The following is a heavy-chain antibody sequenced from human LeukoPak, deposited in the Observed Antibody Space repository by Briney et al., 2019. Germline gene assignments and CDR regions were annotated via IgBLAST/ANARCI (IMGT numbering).Heavy chain of an antibody. V-gene: IGHV3-30*02. D-gene: IGHD5-18*01. CDR1: GFTFSSYG. J-gene: IGHJ4*02. CDR3: AKDVDTAMVFDY. CDR2: IRYDGSNK. Sequence: GGSLRLSCAASGFTFSSYGMHWVRQAPGKGLEWVAFIRYDGSNKYYADSVKGRFTISGDNSKNTLYLQMNSLRAEDTAVYYCAKDVDTAMVFDYWGQGTLVTVSS.